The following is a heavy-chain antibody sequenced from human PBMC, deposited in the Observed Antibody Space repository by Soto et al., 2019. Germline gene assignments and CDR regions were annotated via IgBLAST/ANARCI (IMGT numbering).Heavy chain of an antibody. V-gene: IGHV1-8*01. CDR3: ARGEVEMATSPPGY. J-gene: IGHJ4*02. CDR1: GYTFTSYD. D-gene: IGHD5-12*01. CDR2: MNPNSGNT. Sequence: QVQLVQSGAEVKKPGVSVKVSCKASGYTFTSYDINWVRQATGQGLEWMGWMNPNSGNTGYAQKFQGRVTMTRNTSISTAYMELSSLRSEDTAVYYCARGEVEMATSPPGYWGQGTLVTVSS.